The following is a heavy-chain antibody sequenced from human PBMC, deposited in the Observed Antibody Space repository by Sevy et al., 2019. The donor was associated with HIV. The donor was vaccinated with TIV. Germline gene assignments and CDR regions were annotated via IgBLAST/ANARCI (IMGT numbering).Heavy chain of an antibody. CDR3: ARGRYDKYVWGSYRPTYFDY. J-gene: IGHJ4*02. CDR2: ITHIENA. Sequence: SETLSLTCAVYGGSFSGYYWTFFRQPPGKGLEWIGEITHIENANSNPTLKSRVTISVDTSKNQFSLKLTSVTAADTAVYFCARGRYDKYVWGSYRPTYFDYWGQGSLVTVSS. CDR1: GGSFSGYY. V-gene: IGHV4-34*01. D-gene: IGHD3-16*02.